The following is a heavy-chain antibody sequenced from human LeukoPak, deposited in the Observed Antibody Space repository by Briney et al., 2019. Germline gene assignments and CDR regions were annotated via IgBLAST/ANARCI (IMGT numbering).Heavy chain of an antibody. D-gene: IGHD3-16*02. J-gene: IGHJ4*02. CDR1: GLTFTNAW. V-gene: IGHV4-34*01. Sequence: AGGSLRLSCAASGLTFTNAWMSWIRQPPGKGLEWIGEINHSGSTNYNPSLKSRVTISVDTSKNQFSLKLSSVTAADTAVYYCARVMGVWGSYRYFDYWGQGTLVTVSS. CDR3: ARVMGVWGSYRYFDY. CDR2: INHSGST.